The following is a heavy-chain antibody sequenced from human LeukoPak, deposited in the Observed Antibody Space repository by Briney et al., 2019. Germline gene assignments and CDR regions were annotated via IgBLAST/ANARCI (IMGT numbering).Heavy chain of an antibody. CDR3: VHRTTVTSVDH. D-gene: IGHD4-17*01. Sequence: SGPTLVKPTQTLTLTCTFSGFSFNTNAVVVGWVRQPPGQALEWLTFIYGNDDKRYSPSLESRLTITKDTSKNQVVLTMTDMDYEDTATYYCVHRTTVTSVDHWGQGTLVTVSS. J-gene: IGHJ4*02. CDR2: IYGNDDK. CDR1: GFSFNTNAVV. V-gene: IGHV2-5*01.